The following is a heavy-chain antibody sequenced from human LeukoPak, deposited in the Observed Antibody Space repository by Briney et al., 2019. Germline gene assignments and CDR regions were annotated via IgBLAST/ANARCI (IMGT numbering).Heavy chain of an antibody. D-gene: IGHD6-19*01. CDR2: IYSGGRT. V-gene: IGHV3-53*01. J-gene: IGHJ2*01. CDR3: ARDRADSSGWFNYWYFAL. Sequence: XXAPXKXREWXXAIYSGGRTYYADSVKGRFPISRDNSKNTLYLQMNSLRTEDTAVYYCARDRADSSGWFNYWYFALWGRGTLVTVSS.